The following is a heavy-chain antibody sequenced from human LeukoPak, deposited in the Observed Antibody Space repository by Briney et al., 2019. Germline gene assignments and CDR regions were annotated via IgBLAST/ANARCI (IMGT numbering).Heavy chain of an antibody. CDR2: INPSGGST. D-gene: IGHD3-3*01. V-gene: IGHV1-46*01. CDR3: ARYYDFWSGYRGGIDY. CDR1: GYTFTSYY. Sequence: ASVKVSCKASGYTFTSYYMHWVRQAPGQGLEWMGIINPSGGSTSYAQKFQGRVTMTRDTSTSTAYMELRSLRSDDTAVYYCARYYDFWSGYRGGIDYWGQGTLVTVSS. J-gene: IGHJ4*02.